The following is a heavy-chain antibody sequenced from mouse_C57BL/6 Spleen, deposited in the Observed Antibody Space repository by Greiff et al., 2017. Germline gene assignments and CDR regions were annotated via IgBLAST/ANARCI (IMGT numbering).Heavy chain of an antibody. CDR2: ISSGSSTI. J-gene: IGHJ2*01. D-gene: IGHD1-1*01. CDR3: ARSRGSSLDY. CDR1: GFTFSDYG. V-gene: IGHV5-17*01. Sequence: EVKLVESGGGLVKPGGSLKLSCAASGFTFSDYGMHWVRQAPEKGLEWVAYISSGSSTIYYADTVKGRFTISRDNAKNTLFLQMTSLRSEDTAMYYCARSRGSSLDYWGQGTTLTVSS.